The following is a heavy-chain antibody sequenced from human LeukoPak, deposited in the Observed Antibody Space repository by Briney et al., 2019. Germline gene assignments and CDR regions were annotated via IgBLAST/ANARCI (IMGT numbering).Heavy chain of an antibody. J-gene: IGHJ4*02. V-gene: IGHV3-23*01. Sequence: GGSLRLSCAGSGFTFSSYAMSWVRQAPGKGLEWVSAMSDTGATTYDADSVKGRFTISRDNSRSTLYLQMNSLRAEDTALYYCAKDTSIGRYCTNGVCSPFDYWGQGTPVTVSS. CDR2: MSDTGATT. CDR3: AKDTSIGRYCTNGVCSPFDY. D-gene: IGHD2-8*01. CDR1: GFTFSSYA.